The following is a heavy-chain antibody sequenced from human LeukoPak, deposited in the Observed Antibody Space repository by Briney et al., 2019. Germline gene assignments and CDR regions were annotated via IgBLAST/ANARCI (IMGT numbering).Heavy chain of an antibody. CDR2: IYWDDDK. V-gene: IGHV2-5*02. Sequence: SGPTLVKPTQTLTLTCTFSGFSLSTRGVGVGWICQPPGKALEWLTLIYWDDDKRYSPSLKSRLTITKDTSKNQVVLTMTNVDPVDTATYYCAHLYPLASFDYWGQGTLVTVSS. D-gene: IGHD3-16*01. CDR3: AHLYPLASFDY. CDR1: GFSLSTRGVG. J-gene: IGHJ4*02.